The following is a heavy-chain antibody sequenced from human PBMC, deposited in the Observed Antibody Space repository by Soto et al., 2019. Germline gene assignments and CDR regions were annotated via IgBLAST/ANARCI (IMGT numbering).Heavy chain of an antibody. CDR2: ISSTAGRTS. Sequence: PGGSLRLSCATSGFTFNTHPMTWVRQAPGKGLEWVSSISSTAGRTSSYADSVKGRFAISRDFSDNTVYLQMNNLRVDDTAVYLCAKGVLSFHYGMEVWGQGTTVTVSS. J-gene: IGHJ6*02. CDR1: GFTFNTHP. CDR3: AKGVLSFHYGMEV. D-gene: IGHD3-10*01. V-gene: IGHV3-23*01.